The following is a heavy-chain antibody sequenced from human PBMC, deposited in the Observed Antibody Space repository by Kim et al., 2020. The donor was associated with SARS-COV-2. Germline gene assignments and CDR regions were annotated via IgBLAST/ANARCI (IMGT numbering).Heavy chain of an antibody. J-gene: IGHJ6*02. CDR1: GFTVSSNY. CDR2: IYSGGTT. V-gene: IGHV3-53*01. D-gene: IGHD3-16*01. CDR3: ARDLRILGVDV. Sequence: GGSLRLSCAASGFTVSSNYMSWVRQAPGKGLEWVSVIYSGGTTYYADSVKGRFTISRDNSKNTLYLQMNSLRAEDTAVYYCARDLRILGVDVWGQGTTVTVSS.